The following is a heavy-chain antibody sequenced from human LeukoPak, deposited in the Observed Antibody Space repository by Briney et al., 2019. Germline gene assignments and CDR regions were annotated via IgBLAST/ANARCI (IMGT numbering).Heavy chain of an antibody. CDR3: ARVSPWTRDY. Sequence: SETLSLTCAVYGGSFSGYYWSWIRQPPGKGLEWIGEINHSGSTNYNPSLKSRVTISVDTSKNQFSLKLSSVTAADTAVYYCARVSPWTRDYWGLGTLVTVSS. D-gene: IGHD3/OR15-3a*01. CDR1: GGSFSGYY. CDR2: INHSGST. J-gene: IGHJ4*02. V-gene: IGHV4-34*01.